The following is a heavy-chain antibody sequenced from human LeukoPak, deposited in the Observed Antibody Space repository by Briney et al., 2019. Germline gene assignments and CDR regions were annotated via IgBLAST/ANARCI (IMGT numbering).Heavy chain of an antibody. CDR3: ARATLGSGSYQPLGTRFDY. D-gene: IGHD3-10*01. CDR2: IIPIFGTA. V-gene: IGHV1-69*13. CDR1: GGTFSSYA. Sequence: SVKVSCKASGGTFSSYAISLVRQAPGQGLEWMGGIIPIFGTANYAQKFQGRVTITADESTSTAYMELSSLRSEDTAVYYCARATLGSGSYQPLGTRFDYWGQGTLVTVSS. J-gene: IGHJ4*02.